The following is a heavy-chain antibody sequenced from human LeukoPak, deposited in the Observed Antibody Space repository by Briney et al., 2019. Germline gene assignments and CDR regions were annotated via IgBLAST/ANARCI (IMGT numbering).Heavy chain of an antibody. Sequence: GASVKVSCKASGYILSRYAMNWVRQAPGQRLEWMGWINAGNGNTNYAQNLQGRATVTTDASTSTAYMELRNLRSDDTALYYCARATRSFYYYMGVWAKGPRSPSP. CDR3: ARATRSFYYYMGV. J-gene: IGHJ6*03. V-gene: IGHV1-3*01. CDR1: GYILSRYA. CDR2: INAGNGNT. D-gene: IGHD6-19*01.